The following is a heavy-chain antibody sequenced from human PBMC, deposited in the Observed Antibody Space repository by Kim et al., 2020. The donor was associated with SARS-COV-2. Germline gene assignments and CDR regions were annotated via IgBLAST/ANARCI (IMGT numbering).Heavy chain of an antibody. Sequence: GYAQKFQGRVTMTRNTSISTAYMELSSLRSEDTAVYYCARCIAAAGDYDYWGQGTLVTVSS. CDR3: ARCIAAAGDYDY. D-gene: IGHD6-13*01. J-gene: IGHJ4*02. V-gene: IGHV1-8*01.